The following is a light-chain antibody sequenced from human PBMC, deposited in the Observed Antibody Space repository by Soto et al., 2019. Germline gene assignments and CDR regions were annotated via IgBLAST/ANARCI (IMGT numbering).Light chain of an antibody. V-gene: IGKV1-5*03. Sequence: DIQMTQSPSTLSASVGDRVTITCRASQSISSWLAWYQQKVGKAPKLLIYKASSLESGVPSSFSGGGSGTEFTLTISSLQPDDFATYYCQQYDSYPYTFGQGTKLEMK. CDR3: QQYDSYPYT. J-gene: IGKJ2*01. CDR1: QSISSW. CDR2: KAS.